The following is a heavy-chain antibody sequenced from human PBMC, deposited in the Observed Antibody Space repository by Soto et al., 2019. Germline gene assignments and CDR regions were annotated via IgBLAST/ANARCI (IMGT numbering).Heavy chain of an antibody. D-gene: IGHD6-19*01. Sequence: GASVKVSCKASGYTFTSYYMHWVGQAPGQGLEWMGIINPSGGSTSYAQKFQGRVTMTRDTSTSTVYMELSSLRSEDTAVYYCARVAVGGWYNSYFEYWGQGTLGTVSS. CDR1: GYTFTSYY. V-gene: IGHV1-46*01. J-gene: IGHJ4*02. CDR2: INPSGGST. CDR3: ARVAVGGWYNSYFEY.